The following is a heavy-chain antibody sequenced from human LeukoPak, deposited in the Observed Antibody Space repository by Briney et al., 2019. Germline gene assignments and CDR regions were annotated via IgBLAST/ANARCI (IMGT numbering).Heavy chain of an antibody. J-gene: IGHJ5*02. D-gene: IGHD2-2*01. V-gene: IGHV4-59*01. CDR3: ARSGYCSSTSCYRELACPHWFDP. CDR1: GGSISSYY. CDR2: IYYSGST. Sequence: SETLSLTCTVSGGSISSYYWSWIRQPPGKGLEWIGYIYYSGSTNYNPSLKSRVTISVDTSKNQFSLKLSSVTAADTAVYYCARSGYCSSTSCYRELACPHWFDPWGQGTLVTVSS.